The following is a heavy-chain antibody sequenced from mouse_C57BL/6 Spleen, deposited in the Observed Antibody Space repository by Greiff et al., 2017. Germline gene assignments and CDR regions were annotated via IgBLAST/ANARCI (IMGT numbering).Heavy chain of an antibody. CDR1: GYSFTDYN. Sequence: EVKLMESGPELVKPGASVKISCKASGYSFTDYNMNWVKQSNGKSLEWIGVINPNYGTTSYNQKFKGKATLTVDQSSSTAYMQLNSLTSEDSAVXYCARSRNGHGPLYAMDYWGQGTSVTVSS. D-gene: IGHD3-1*01. J-gene: IGHJ4*01. CDR3: ARSRNGHGPLYAMDY. CDR2: INPNYGTT. V-gene: IGHV1-39*01.